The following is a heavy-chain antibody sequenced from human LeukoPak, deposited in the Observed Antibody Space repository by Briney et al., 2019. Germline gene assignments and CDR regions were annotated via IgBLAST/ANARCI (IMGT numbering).Heavy chain of an antibody. CDR2: IYYSGST. Sequence: SSETLSLTCTVSGGSISSYYWSWIRQPPGKGLEWIGYIYYSGSTNYNPSLKSRVTISVDTSKNQFSLKLSSVTAADTAVYYCARDQEGGIAAAGTWGQGTLVTVSS. D-gene: IGHD6-13*01. J-gene: IGHJ5*02. CDR1: GGSISSYY. V-gene: IGHV4-59*01. CDR3: ARDQEGGIAAAGT.